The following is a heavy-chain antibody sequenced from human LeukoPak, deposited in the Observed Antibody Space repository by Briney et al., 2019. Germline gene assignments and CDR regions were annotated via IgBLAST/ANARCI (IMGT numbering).Heavy chain of an antibody. Sequence: GGSLRLSCVASGFTFTSYTMRWVRQAPGKGLEWVSAIIPSGGGTFYADSVRGRFTISRDNSKNTVFLQMNSLRVEDTAVYYCAKAHDLSGGSTSFWGQGTLVTVSS. CDR1: GFTFTSYT. D-gene: IGHD7-27*01. CDR2: IIPSGGGT. J-gene: IGHJ4*02. V-gene: IGHV3-23*01. CDR3: AKAHDLSGGSTSF.